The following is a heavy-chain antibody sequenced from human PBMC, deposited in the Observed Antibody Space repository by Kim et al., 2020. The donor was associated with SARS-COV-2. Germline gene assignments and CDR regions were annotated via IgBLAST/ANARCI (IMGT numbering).Heavy chain of an antibody. CDR3: ARGGYSSSWRHWYFDL. D-gene: IGHD6-13*01. V-gene: IGHV3-30*04. J-gene: IGHJ2*01. CDR2: ISYDGSNK. Sequence: GGSLRLSCAASGFTFSSYAMHWVRQAPGKGLEWVAVISYDGSNKYYADSVKGRFTISRDNSKNTLYLQMNSLRAEDTAVYYCARGGYSSSWRHWYFDLWG. CDR1: GFTFSSYA.